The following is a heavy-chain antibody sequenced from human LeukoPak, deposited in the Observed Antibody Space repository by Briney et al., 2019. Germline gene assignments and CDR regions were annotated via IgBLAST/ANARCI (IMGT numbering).Heavy chain of an antibody. V-gene: IGHV3-23*01. J-gene: IGHJ4*02. Sequence: GGSLRLSCAASGFTFSSYAMSWVRQAPGKGLEWVSAISGSGGSTYSADSVKGRFTISRDNSKNTLYLQMNSLRAEDTAVYYCAKDLYNSWYYFDYWGQGTLVTVSS. CDR2: ISGSGGST. D-gene: IGHD6-13*01. CDR3: AKDLYNSWYYFDY. CDR1: GFTFSSYA.